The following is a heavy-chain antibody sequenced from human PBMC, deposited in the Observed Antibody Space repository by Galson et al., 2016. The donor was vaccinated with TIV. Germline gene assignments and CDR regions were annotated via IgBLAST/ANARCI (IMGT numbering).Heavy chain of an antibody. J-gene: IGHJ4*02. CDR1: GFTFSDYW. D-gene: IGHD3-9*01. CDR3: ANFAANY. CDR2: IKQDGSVT. V-gene: IGHV3-7*01. Sequence: SLRLSCAASGFTFSDYWMHWVRRAPGRGLEWLANIKQDGSVTFHAGAVKGRFAISRDNARNSLYLQMDILRVDDTAVYYCANFAANYWGRGTLVTVSS.